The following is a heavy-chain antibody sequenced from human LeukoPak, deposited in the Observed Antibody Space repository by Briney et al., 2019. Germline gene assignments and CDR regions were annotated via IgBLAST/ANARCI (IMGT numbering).Heavy chain of an antibody. CDR2: ISSSSSYI. D-gene: IGHD3-3*01. CDR3: ARTYDFGIGPPGDAFDN. V-gene: IGHV3-21*01. J-gene: IGHJ3*02. Sequence: GGSLRLSCAASGFTFSSYSMNWVRQAPGKGLEWVSSISSSSSYIYYADSVKGRFTISRDNAKNSLYLQMNSLRVEDTAVYYCARTYDFGIGPPGDAFDNWGQGTLVTVFS. CDR1: GFTFSSYS.